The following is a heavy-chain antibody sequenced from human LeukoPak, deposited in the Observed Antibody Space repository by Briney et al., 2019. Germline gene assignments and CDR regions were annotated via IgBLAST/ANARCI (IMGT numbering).Heavy chain of an antibody. CDR3: ARSPSLGGFDY. D-gene: IGHD3-16*01. Sequence: GSLRLSCATSGFSFSIYWMHWVRQAPGKGLVWVSRINIDGSTTNYADSVKGRFTISRDNAKNTLYLQMNSLRAEDTAVYYCARSPSLGGFDYWGQGTLVTVSS. V-gene: IGHV3-74*01. CDR1: GFSFSIYW. CDR2: INIDGSTT. J-gene: IGHJ4*02.